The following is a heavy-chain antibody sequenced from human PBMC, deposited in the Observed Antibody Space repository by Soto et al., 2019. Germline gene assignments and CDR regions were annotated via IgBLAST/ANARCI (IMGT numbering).Heavy chain of an antibody. J-gene: IGHJ6*02. CDR3: AGPLWFGELEDYYYYYGMDV. V-gene: IGHV3-74*01. CDR2: INSDGSST. D-gene: IGHD3-10*01. CDR1: GFTFSSYW. Sequence: GGSLRLSCAASGFTFSSYWMHWVRQAPGKGLVWVSRINSDGSSTSYADSVKGRFTISRDNAKNTLYLQMNSLRAEDTAVYYCAGPLWFGELEDYYYYYGMDVWGQGTTVTVSS.